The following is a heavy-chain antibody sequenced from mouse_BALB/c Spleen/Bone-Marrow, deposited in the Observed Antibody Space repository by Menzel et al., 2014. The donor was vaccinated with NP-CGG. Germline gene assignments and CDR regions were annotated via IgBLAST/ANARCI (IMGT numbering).Heavy chain of an antibody. V-gene: IGHV7-3*02. J-gene: IGHJ4*01. CDR3: ASSYALDS. CDR2: IRNKANGYTT. Sequence: EVMQVESGGGLVQPGGSLRLSCATSGFTFTDYFMSWVRQPPGKALEWLGFIRNKANGYTTEYSASVKGRFTISRDNSQSILYLQLSTLRPEDSATYYCASSYALDSWGQGTPVTVSS. CDR1: GFTFTDYF.